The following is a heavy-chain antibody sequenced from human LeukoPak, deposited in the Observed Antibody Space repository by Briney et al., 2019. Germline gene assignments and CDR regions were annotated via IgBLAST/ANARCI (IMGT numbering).Heavy chain of an antibody. CDR3: ARGRSSGPPVGY. D-gene: IGHD6-19*01. CDR1: GFTLSDYY. Sequence: GGSLRLSCGASGFTLSDYYMSWIRQAPGKGLEWVSSISSSSSYIYYADSVKGRFTISRDNAKNSLYLQMNSLRAEDTAVYYCARGRSSGPPVGYWGQGTLVTVSS. V-gene: IGHV3-11*06. J-gene: IGHJ4*02. CDR2: ISSSSSYI.